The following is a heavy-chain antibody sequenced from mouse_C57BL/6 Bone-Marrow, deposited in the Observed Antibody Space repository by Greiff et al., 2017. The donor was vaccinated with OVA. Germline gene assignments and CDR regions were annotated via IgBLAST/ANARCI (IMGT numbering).Heavy chain of an antibody. Sequence: EVLLVESGDGLAKPGASLKLSCAASGFTFSSYAMPWVRQTPEQRLEWVAYISSGGDYIYYADTVKGRFTISRDNARNTLYLQMSRLTSEDTAMYYCTRDGYYTMDYWGQGTSVTVSS. CDR3: TRDGYYTMDY. D-gene: IGHD2-3*01. CDR1: GFTFSSYA. J-gene: IGHJ4*01. CDR2: ISSGGDYI. V-gene: IGHV5-9-1*02.